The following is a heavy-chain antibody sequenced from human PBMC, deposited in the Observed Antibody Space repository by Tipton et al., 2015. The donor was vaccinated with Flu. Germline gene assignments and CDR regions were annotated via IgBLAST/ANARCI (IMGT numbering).Heavy chain of an antibody. CDR1: GGSISSYY. D-gene: IGHD3-3*01. Sequence: TLSLTCTVSGGSISSYYWSWIRQPPGKGLEWIGYIYYSGSTNYNPSLKSRVPISVDTSKNQFSLKLTSVTAADTAVYYCARVPLSGDMDVWGQGTTVTVSS. CDR3: ARVPLSGDMDV. J-gene: IGHJ6*01. V-gene: IGHV4-59*01. CDR2: IYYSGST.